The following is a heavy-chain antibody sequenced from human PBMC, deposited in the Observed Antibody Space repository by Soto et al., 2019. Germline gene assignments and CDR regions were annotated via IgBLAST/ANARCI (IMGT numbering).Heavy chain of an antibody. V-gene: IGHV3-21*01. CDR2: ISGSSSYI. J-gene: IGHJ4*02. Sequence: PGGSLRLSCATSGFTFSSYSMNLVRQAPGEGVELVSSISGSSSYIYYADSVKGRFTISRDNAKKSLFLQMNSLRAEDTALYYCARDRYDTSGYYCPFDYWGQGTLVTVSS. CDR3: ARDRYDTSGYYCPFDY. D-gene: IGHD3-22*01. CDR1: GFTFSSYS.